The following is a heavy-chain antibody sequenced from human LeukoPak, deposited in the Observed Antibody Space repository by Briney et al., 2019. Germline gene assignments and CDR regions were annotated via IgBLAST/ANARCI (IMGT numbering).Heavy chain of an antibody. J-gene: IGHJ6*03. CDR3: APETSYCSSTSCYTLGPYYYYYYYMDV. CDR1: GFTFTSYA. CDR2: ISGSGGGT. Sequence: GGSLRLSCAASGFTFTSYAMSWVRQAPGQGLEWVSDISGSGGGTYYADSVKGWFTISRDNSKNTLYLQMNSLRAEDTAVNYCAPETSYCSSTSCYTLGPYYYYYYYMDVWGKGTTVTVSS. D-gene: IGHD2-2*02. V-gene: IGHV3-23*01.